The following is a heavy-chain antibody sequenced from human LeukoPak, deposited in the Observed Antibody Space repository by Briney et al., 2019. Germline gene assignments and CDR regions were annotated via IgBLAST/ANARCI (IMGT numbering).Heavy chain of an antibody. Sequence: SQTLSLTCAVSGGSISSGGYSWSWIRQPPGKGLEWIGYIYHSGSTYYNPSLKSRVTISVDTSKNQFSLKLSSVTAADTAVYYCARGLRARSDPWGQGTLVTVSS. J-gene: IGHJ5*02. CDR1: GGSISSGGYS. CDR2: IYHSGST. V-gene: IGHV4-30-2*01. CDR3: ARGLRARSDP.